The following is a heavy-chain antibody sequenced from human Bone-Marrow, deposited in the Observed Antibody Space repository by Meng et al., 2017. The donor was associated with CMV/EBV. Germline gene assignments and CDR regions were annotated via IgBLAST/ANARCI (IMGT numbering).Heavy chain of an antibody. V-gene: IGHV1-18*04. CDR2: ISAYNGNT. CDR1: GYTFSGYY. Sequence: ASVKVSCKASGYTFSGYYIHWVRQAPGQGLEWMGWISAYNGNTNFAQNLQGRVTMTADTSTSTAYMELRSLRSDDTAVYYCARGDSSAYYTGPYAFDIWGQGTMVTVSS. CDR3: ARGDSSAYYTGPYAFDI. D-gene: IGHD3-22*01. J-gene: IGHJ3*02.